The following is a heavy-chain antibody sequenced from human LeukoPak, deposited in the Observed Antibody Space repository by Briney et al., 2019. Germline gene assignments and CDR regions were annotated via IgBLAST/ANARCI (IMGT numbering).Heavy chain of an antibody. CDR2: ISYDGSNR. Sequence: GRSLRLSCAASGFTFSSYAMHWVRQAPGKGLEWVAVISYDGSNRYYADSVKGRFTISRDNAKNSLYLQMNSLRAEDTAVYYCARETQPSQDWNYYYYYMDVWGKGTTVTVSS. CDR3: ARETQPSQDWNYYYYYMDV. D-gene: IGHD3/OR15-3a*01. V-gene: IGHV3-30*04. J-gene: IGHJ6*03. CDR1: GFTFSSYA.